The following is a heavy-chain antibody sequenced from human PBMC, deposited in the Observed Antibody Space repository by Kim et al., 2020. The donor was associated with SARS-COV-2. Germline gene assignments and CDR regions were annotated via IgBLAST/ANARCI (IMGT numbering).Heavy chain of an antibody. Sequence: SYAQKFQGRVTMTRDTSTSTVYMELSSLRSEDTAVYYCARVPNYYYGMDVWGQGTTVTVSS. CDR3: ARVPNYYYGMDV. J-gene: IGHJ6*02. V-gene: IGHV1-46*01.